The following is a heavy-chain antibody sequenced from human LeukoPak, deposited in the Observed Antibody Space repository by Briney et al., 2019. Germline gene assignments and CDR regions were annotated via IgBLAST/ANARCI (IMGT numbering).Heavy chain of an antibody. V-gene: IGHV3-21*01. CDR3: ADNLSR. CDR2: INNVASHI. J-gene: IGHJ4*02. D-gene: IGHD1-1*01. Sequence: PGGSLRLSCAASGFSISSSAVNWVRQAPGKGLEWVSSINNVASHIYYAGSVRGRFTISRDSAKNSLYLQMNSLRAEDTAVYFCADNLSRWGQGTLVTVSS. CDR1: GFSISSSA.